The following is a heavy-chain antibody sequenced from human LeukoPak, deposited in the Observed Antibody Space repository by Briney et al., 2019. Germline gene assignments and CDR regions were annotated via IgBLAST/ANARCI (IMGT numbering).Heavy chain of an antibody. J-gene: IGHJ6*04. CDR3: AELGITMIGGV. CDR2: IRSKAYGGTT. Sequence: GGSLRLSCTASGFTFGDYAMSWVRQAPGKGLEWVGFIRSKAYGGTTEYAASVKGRFTISRDDSKSIAYLQMNSLRAEDTAVYYCAELGITMIGGVWGKGTTVTISS. CDR1: GFTFGDYA. D-gene: IGHD3-10*02. V-gene: IGHV3-49*04.